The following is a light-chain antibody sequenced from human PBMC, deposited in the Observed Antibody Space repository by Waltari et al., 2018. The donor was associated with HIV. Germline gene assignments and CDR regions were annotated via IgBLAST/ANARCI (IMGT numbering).Light chain of an antibody. CDR1: SSDVGGYNY. Sequence: QSALTQPASVSGSPGQSITISCTGTSSDVGGYNYVSWYQQHPGKAPKLMIYDVSNRPSGVSKRFSGSKSGNTASLTISGLQAEDEADYYCSSYRSSSTWVFGGGTKLTVL. CDR2: DVS. V-gene: IGLV2-14*03. CDR3: SSYRSSSTWV. J-gene: IGLJ3*02.